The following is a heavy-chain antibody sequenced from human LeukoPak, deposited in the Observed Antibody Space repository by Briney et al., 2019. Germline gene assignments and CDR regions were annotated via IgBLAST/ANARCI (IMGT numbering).Heavy chain of an antibody. CDR2: IKSKTDGGTT. V-gene: IGHV3-15*01. D-gene: IGHD3-10*01. J-gene: IGHJ3*02. CDR1: GFTFSDYY. Sequence: GGSLRLSCAASGFTFSDYYMSWIRQAPGKGLEWVGRIKSKTDGGTTDYAAPVKGRFTISRDDSKNTLYLQMNSLKTEDTAVYYCTTYMVRGVSAFDIWGQGTMVTVSS. CDR3: TTYMVRGVSAFDI.